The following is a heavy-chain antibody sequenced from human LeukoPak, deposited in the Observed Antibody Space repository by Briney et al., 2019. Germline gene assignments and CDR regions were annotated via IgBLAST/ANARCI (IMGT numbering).Heavy chain of an antibody. CDR3: AKKIVVGATSPYSDFQD. J-gene: IGHJ1*01. CDR1: GLTLSTNA. Sequence: GSLRLSCLTSGLTLSTNAMSWVRQAPGKGLEWVSAISGSGVTTHYAGSVKGRFSISRDNSKNTLYLQMNSLRAEDTALYYCAKKIVVGATSPYSDFQDWGQGTLVTVSS. D-gene: IGHD1-26*01. V-gene: IGHV3-23*01. CDR2: ISGSGVTT.